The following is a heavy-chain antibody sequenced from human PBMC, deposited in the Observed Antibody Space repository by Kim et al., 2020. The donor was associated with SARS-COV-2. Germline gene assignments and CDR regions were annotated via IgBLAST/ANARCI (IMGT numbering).Heavy chain of an antibody. CDR3: AKDLGRDYYFDY. CDR2: INTKTGKA. CDR1: GYPFTRSA. D-gene: IGHD3-16*01. Sequence: ASVKVSCKTSGYPFTRSALHWVRQAPGQGLELMGWINTKTGKATYAQGFSGRFVFSLDTSVSTAYMQISGLKAEDTAVYFCAKDLGRDYYFDYWGQGTLV. J-gene: IGHJ4*02. V-gene: IGHV7-4-1*02.